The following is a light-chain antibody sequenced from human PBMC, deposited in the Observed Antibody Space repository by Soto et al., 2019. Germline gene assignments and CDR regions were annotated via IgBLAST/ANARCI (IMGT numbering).Light chain of an antibody. Sequence: DLQMPQSPSTLSASVGDRVSITCRASQSISSWLAWYQQKPGKAPKLLIHKASSLQSGVPSRFSGSGSGTDFTLTISSLHPDDFATYYCQQYNSYSPTFGQGTKV. CDR2: KAS. J-gene: IGKJ1*01. V-gene: IGKV1-5*03. CDR3: QQYNSYSPT. CDR1: QSISSW.